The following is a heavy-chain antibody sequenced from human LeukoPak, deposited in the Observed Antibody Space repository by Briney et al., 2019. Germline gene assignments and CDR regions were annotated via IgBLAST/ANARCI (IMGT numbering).Heavy chain of an antibody. CDR3: ARAVASIAAAGTWYYYYYMDV. CDR1: GGSISSGGYY. CDR2: IYHSGST. J-gene: IGHJ6*03. Sequence: PSETLSLTCTVSGGSISSGGYYWSWLRQPPGKGLEWIGYIYHSGSTYYNPSLKSRVTISVDRSKNQFSLKLSSVTAADTAVYYCARAVASIAAAGTWYYYYYMDVWGKGTTVTVSS. V-gene: IGHV4-30-2*01. D-gene: IGHD6-13*01.